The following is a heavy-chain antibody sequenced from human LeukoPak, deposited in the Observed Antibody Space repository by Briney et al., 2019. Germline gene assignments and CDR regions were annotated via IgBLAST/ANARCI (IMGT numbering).Heavy chain of an antibody. J-gene: IGHJ4*02. V-gene: IGHV3-33*08. Sequence: GGSLRLSCAASGFTFSSFAMHWVRQPPGKGLEWVALIWYDGSNKYYADSVKGRFTISRDNSKNTLYLQMNSLRAEDTAVYYCGTVRGPDSSRWYSDYWGQGTLVTVSS. CDR3: GTVRGPDSSRWYSDY. D-gene: IGHD6-13*01. CDR1: GFTFSSFA. CDR2: IWYDGSNK.